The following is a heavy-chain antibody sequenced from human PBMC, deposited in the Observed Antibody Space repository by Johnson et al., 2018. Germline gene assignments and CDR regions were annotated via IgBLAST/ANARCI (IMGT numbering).Heavy chain of an antibody. CDR3: ARDVALTTYPFFDS. Sequence: QVQLVESGAEVTKPGSSLKVSCKASGGTFSSFLISWVRQAPGQGLEWMGGLIPIFDSPNYAEKFQGRLTISADESSTTAYMELTNLRSDDTAVYYCARDVALTTYPFFDSWGQGTLVTVSS. J-gene: IGHJ4*02. D-gene: IGHD2/OR15-2a*01. V-gene: IGHV1-69*01. CDR2: LIPIFDSP. CDR1: GGTFSSFL.